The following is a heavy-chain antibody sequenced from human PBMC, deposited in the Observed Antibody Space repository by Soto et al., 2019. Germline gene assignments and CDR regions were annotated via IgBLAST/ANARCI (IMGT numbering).Heavy chain of an antibody. CDR3: ARLMTTVTDTYYYYGMDV. CDR2: IDPSDSYT. Sequence: GESLKISCKGSGYSFTSYWISWVRQMPGKGLEWMGRIDPSDSYTNYSPSFQGHVTISADKSVSTAYLQWSSLKASDTAMYYCARLMTTVTDTYYYYGMDVWGQGTTVTVSS. J-gene: IGHJ6*02. D-gene: IGHD4-4*01. V-gene: IGHV5-10-1*01. CDR1: GYSFTSYW.